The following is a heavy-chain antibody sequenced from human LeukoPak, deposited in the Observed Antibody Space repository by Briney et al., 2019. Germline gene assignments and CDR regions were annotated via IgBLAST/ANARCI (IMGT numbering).Heavy chain of an antibody. CDR1: GGSISSSSYY. Sequence: SETLSLTCTVSGGSISSSSYYWGWIRQPPGKGLEWIGSIYYSGSTYYNPSLKSRVTISVDTSKNQFSLKLSSVTAADTAVYYCARGRGRYFDWSQKYAFDIWGQGTMVTVSS. V-gene: IGHV4-39*01. D-gene: IGHD3-9*01. CDR3: ARGRGRYFDWSQKYAFDI. CDR2: IYYSGST. J-gene: IGHJ3*02.